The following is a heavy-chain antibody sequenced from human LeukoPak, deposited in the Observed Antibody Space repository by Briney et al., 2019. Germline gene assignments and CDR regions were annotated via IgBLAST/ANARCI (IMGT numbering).Heavy chain of an antibody. CDR2: ISSSSSTI. Sequence: GGSLRLSCAASGFTFSSYSMNWVRQAPGKGLEWVSYISSSSSTIYYADSVKGRFTISRDNAKNSLYLQMNSLRAEDTAVYYCAKGALIGYWGQGTLVTVSS. V-gene: IGHV3-48*01. J-gene: IGHJ4*02. CDR1: GFTFSSYS. CDR3: AKGALIGY.